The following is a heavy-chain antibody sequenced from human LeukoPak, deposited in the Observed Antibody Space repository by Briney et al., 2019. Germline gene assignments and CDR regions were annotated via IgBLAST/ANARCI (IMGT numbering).Heavy chain of an antibody. D-gene: IGHD3-3*01. CDR2: ISSSSSYI. CDR1: GFTFSSYS. J-gene: IGHJ4*02. V-gene: IGHV3-21*01. Sequence: GGSLRLSCAASGFTFSSYSMNWVRQAPGKGLEWVSSISSSSSYIYYADSVKGRFTISRDNAKNSLYLQMNSLRAEDTAVYYCARSGRFLEWLSPYDYWGQGTLVTVSS. CDR3: ARSGRFLEWLSPYDY.